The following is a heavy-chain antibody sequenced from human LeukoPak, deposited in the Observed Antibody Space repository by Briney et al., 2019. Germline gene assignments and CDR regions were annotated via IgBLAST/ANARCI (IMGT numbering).Heavy chain of an antibody. CDR1: GFTVNEKY. CDR2: IYRDGRT. J-gene: IGHJ4*02. D-gene: IGHD6-19*01. CDR3: ASWEGIAVSGHFDH. Sequence: GGSLRLSCAVSGFTVNEKYMSWVRQSPGKGLEWVAAIYRDGRTYYADSVRGRFTISRDTSKNTVFLRMNSLRVEDTAMYYCASWEGIAVSGHFDHWAQGTLVTVAS. V-gene: IGHV3-66*01.